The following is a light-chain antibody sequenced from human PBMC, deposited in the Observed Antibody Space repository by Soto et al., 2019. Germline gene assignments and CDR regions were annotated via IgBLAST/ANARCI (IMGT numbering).Light chain of an antibody. J-gene: IGKJ5*01. CDR3: QQYKNWPPIT. CDR2: DTS. CDR1: QSVSIK. Sequence: EIVRTQSPATLSVSPGERATISCRASQSVSIKLAWYQQKPCQAPRLLIYDTSTRATGIPARFSGSGSGTEFTLTISSLQSEDFAVYYCQQYKNWPPITFGQGTRLEIK. V-gene: IGKV3-15*01.